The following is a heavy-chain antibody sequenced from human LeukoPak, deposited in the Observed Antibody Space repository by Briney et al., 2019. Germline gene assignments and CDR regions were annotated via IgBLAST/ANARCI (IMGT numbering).Heavy chain of an antibody. Sequence: GGSLRLSCAASGFTFSSYSMNWVRQAPGKGLEWISYISETSSFMYYADSVKGRFTISRDNAKNSLYLQMNSLRPEDTAVYYCARGHSSSWSFFDYWGQGTLVTVSS. D-gene: IGHD6-13*01. CDR1: GFTFSSYS. CDR3: ARGHSSSWSFFDY. J-gene: IGHJ4*02. CDR2: ISETSSFM. V-gene: IGHV3-48*01.